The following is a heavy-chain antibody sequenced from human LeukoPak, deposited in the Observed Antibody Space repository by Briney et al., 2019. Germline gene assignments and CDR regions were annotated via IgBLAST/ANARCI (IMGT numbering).Heavy chain of an antibody. CDR1: GFTFSDYY. Sequence: GGSLRLSRAASGFTFSDYYMSWIRQAPGKGLEWVSYISSSGSTIYYADSVKGRFTISRDNAKNSLYLQMNSLRAEDTAVYYCARDPTVLWFGELFYYYGMDVWGQGTTVTVSS. D-gene: IGHD3-10*01. CDR2: ISSSGSTI. CDR3: ARDPTVLWFGELFYYYGMDV. J-gene: IGHJ6*02. V-gene: IGHV3-11*01.